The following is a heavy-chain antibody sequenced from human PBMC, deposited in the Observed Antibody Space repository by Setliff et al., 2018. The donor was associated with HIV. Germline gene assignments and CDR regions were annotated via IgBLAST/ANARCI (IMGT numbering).Heavy chain of an antibody. CDR2: ISYDGSNK. D-gene: IGHD1-26*01. CDR1: GFTFSSYA. CDR3: ARPTNIDTLYYGSQTFYMYYYGLGV. V-gene: IGHV3-30*01. J-gene: IGHJ6*02. Sequence: PGGSLRLSCAASGFTFSSYAMHWVRQAPGKGLEWVAVISYDGSNKYYADSVKGRFTISRDNSKNTLYLQMYSLRAEDTAVYFCARPTNIDTLYYGSQTFYMYYYGLGVWGQGTTVTVSS.